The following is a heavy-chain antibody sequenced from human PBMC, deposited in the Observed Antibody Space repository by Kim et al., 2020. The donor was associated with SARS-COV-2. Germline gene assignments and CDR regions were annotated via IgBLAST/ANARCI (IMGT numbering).Heavy chain of an antibody. CDR2: IFYTGRT. D-gene: IGHD3-10*01. J-gene: IGHJ4*02. CDR3: ARGSTFYYDAGTYFKPWGYFDF. CDR1: GASIIGYY. V-gene: IGHV4-59*01. Sequence: SETLSLTCTVSGASIIGYYWGWIRQPPGKGLEYIGYIFYTGRTNYNPPLKSRVIISFDKSKNQFSLHLNSVTAADTAVYYCARGSTFYYDAGTYFKPWGYFDFWGRGTLVTVSS.